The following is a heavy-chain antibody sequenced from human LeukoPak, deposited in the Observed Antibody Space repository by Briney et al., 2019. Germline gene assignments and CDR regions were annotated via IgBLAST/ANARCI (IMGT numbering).Heavy chain of an antibody. D-gene: IGHD2-21*02. V-gene: IGHV3-21*01. CDR1: GFSFSSYF. CDR3: ASSIVVVTARYNWFDP. CDR2: ISSSGNYI. J-gene: IGHJ5*02. Sequence: GGSLRLSCAASGFSFSSYFMGWVRQAPGKGLEWVSSISSSGNYIYYADSVKGRFTISRDNAKNSLYLQMNSLRAEDTAVYYCASSIVVVTARYNWFDPWGQGTLVTVSS.